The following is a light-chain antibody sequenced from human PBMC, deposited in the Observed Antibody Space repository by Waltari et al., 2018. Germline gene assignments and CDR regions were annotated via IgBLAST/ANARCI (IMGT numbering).Light chain of an antibody. CDR3: CSYAGTYFWV. CDR1: SSDVGVYDF. V-gene: IGLV2-11*01. J-gene: IGLJ3*02. Sequence: QSALTQPRSVSGSPGQSVTISCSGTSSDVGVYDFISWYQHHPGKAPNLMIYDVTKRPSGVPDGCSGSKSGNTASLTISGLQAEDEADYYCCSYAGTYFWVFGGGTKLTVL. CDR2: DVT.